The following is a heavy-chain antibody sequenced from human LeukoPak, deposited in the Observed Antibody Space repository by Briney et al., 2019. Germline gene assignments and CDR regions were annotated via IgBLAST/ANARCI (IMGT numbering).Heavy chain of an antibody. J-gene: IGHJ4*02. D-gene: IGHD2-15*01. Sequence: PSETLSLTCTVSGGSISSYYWSWIRQPPGKGLEWIGYIYYSGSTNYNPSLKSRVTISVDTSKNQFSLKLSSVTAADTAVYYCARAAYSRWSHFDYWGQGTLVAVSS. CDR1: GGSISSYY. CDR2: IYYSGST. V-gene: IGHV4-59*01. CDR3: ARAAYSRWSHFDY.